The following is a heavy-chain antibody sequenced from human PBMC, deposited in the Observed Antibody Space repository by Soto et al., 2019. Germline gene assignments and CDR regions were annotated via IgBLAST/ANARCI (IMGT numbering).Heavy chain of an antibody. V-gene: IGHV3-66*01. CDR2: ISDRGDT. Sequence: EVQLVESGGGLVQPGGSLRLSCTASGFIVSDTYMNWVRQAPGKGLEWVSVISDRGDTHYADSVRGRFSLSRDIADNTSHPQINNLRVENPARYDCARDPRSCQGGCTSPSGVALNIWGQGTPVTFSA. CDR3: ARDPRSCQGGCTSPSGVALNI. CDR1: GFIVSDTY. J-gene: IGHJ3*02. D-gene: IGHD3-10*01.